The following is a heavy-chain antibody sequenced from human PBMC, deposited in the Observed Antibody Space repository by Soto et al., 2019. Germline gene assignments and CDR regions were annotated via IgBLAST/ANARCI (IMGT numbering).Heavy chain of an antibody. CDR1: GFTFSSYG. Sequence: GGSLRLSCAASGFTFSSYGMHWVRQAPGKGLEWVAVISYDGSNKYYADSVKGRFTISRDNSKNTLYLQMNSLRAEDTAVYYCAKDQLIVATSGDFDYWGQGTLVTVSS. J-gene: IGHJ4*02. D-gene: IGHD5-12*01. V-gene: IGHV3-30*18. CDR2: ISYDGSNK. CDR3: AKDQLIVATSGDFDY.